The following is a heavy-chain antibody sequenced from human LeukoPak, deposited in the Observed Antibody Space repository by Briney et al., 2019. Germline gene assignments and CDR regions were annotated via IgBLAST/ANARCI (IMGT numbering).Heavy chain of an antibody. Sequence: GGSLRLSCSASGFTFNRFYLHWVRQAPGKGLEFVSHISSNGATTYYADSVKGRFTISRDNSKNTLYLQMNSLRAEDTAVYHCAKDQTPHCSGGICYLNYYGMDVWGQGTTVTVSS. CDR3: AKDQTPHCSGGICYLNYYGMDV. CDR1: GFTFNRFY. J-gene: IGHJ6*02. V-gene: IGHV3-64*04. D-gene: IGHD2-15*01. CDR2: ISSNGATT.